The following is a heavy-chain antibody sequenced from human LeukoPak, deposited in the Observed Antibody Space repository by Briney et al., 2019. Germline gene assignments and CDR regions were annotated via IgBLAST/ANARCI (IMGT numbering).Heavy chain of an antibody. Sequence: PGASLRLSCAASGFIFSNYAMSWARQAPGKGLEWVSAIVGSGANTYYADSVKGRFTISRDNPRNTLYLQMNSLRAEDTAVYYCAEWGDYDVLTGYYDPDNWGQGTLVTVSS. D-gene: IGHD3-9*01. J-gene: IGHJ4*02. V-gene: IGHV3-23*01. CDR1: GFIFSNYA. CDR3: AEWGDYDVLTGYYDPDN. CDR2: IVGSGANT.